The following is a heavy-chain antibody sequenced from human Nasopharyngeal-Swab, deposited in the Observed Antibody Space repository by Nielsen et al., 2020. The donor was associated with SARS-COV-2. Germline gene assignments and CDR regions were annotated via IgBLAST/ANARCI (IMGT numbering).Heavy chain of an antibody. J-gene: IGHJ4*02. V-gene: IGHV3-23*01. CDR3: AKDLKGPYFF. CDR1: GFPFSTYG. D-gene: IGHD2/OR15-2a*01. CDR2: ISGRGDNT. Sequence: GGSLRLSCAASGFPFSTYGMSWVRQAPGKGLEWVSFISGRGDNTYYADSVKGRFTISRVNSKNTLYLQMNSLRAEDTAIYYCAKDLKGPYFFWGQGTLVTVSS.